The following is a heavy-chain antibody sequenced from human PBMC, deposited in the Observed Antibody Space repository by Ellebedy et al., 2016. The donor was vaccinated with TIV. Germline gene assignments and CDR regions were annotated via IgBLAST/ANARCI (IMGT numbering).Heavy chain of an antibody. D-gene: IGHD2-2*01. Sequence: MPSETLSLTCTVPGGSISSYYWSWIRQPPGKGLEWIGYIYYSGSTNYNPSLKSRVTISVDTSKNQFSLKLSSVTAADTAVYYCARQYCSSTSCYGADAFDIWGQGTMVTVSS. CDR3: ARQYCSSTSCYGADAFDI. CDR2: IYYSGST. CDR1: GGSISSYY. J-gene: IGHJ3*02. V-gene: IGHV4-59*01.